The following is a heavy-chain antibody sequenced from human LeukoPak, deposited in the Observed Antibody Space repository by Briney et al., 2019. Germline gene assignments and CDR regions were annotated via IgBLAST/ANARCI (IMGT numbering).Heavy chain of an antibody. D-gene: IGHD3-9*01. V-gene: IGHV3-23*01. CDR2: ISGSGGST. J-gene: IGHJ4*02. CDR3: AKDLEARDDILTGDFDY. Sequence: GGSLRLSCAASGFTFSSYAMSWVRQAPGKGLEWVSAISGSGGSTYYADSVEGRFTISRDNSKNTLYLQMNSLRAEDTAVYYCAKDLEARDDILTGDFDYWGQGTLVTVSS. CDR1: GFTFSSYA.